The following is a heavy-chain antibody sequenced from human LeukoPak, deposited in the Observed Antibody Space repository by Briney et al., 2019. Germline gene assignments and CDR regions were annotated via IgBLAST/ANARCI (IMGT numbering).Heavy chain of an antibody. CDR2: IYHSGST. CDR1: GYSISSGYY. CDR3: ARPYSGRFDY. V-gene: IGHV4-38-2*01. Sequence: SETLSLTCAVSGYSISSGYYWGWIRQPPGKGLEWIGSIYHSGSTYYNPSLKSRVTISVDTSKNQFSLKLSSVTAADTAVYYCARPYSGRFDYWGQGTLVTVS. D-gene: IGHD1-26*01. J-gene: IGHJ4*02.